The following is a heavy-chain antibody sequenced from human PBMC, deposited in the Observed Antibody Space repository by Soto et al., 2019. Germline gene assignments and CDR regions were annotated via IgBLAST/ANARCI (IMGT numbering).Heavy chain of an antibody. CDR3: ARAAGNLLDY. J-gene: IGHJ4*02. D-gene: IGHD2-15*01. CDR2: ISYGESNE. Sequence: QVQLVESGGGVVQPGRSLRLSCAASRFTLSSYAMHWVRQAPGKGLEWVAVISYGESNEYYADSVKGRFTIYRDKSENMLFLQLNSLRAEDTAVYYCARAAGNLLDYWGQGTLVTVSS. V-gene: IGHV3-30-3*01. CDR1: RFTLSSYA.